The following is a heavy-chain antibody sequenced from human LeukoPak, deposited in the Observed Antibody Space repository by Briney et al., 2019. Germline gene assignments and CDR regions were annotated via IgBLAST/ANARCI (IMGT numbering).Heavy chain of an antibody. CDR2: IYYIGST. D-gene: IGHD3-10*01. CDR3: ARAYYYGSGSYGLDY. V-gene: IGHV4-59*01. CDR1: GGSIRTYY. J-gene: IGHJ4*02. Sequence: SETLSLTCTVSGGSIRTYYWSWIRQPPGKGLEWIGNIYYIGSTKYNPSLKSRVTISVDTSKNQFSLKLTSVTAADTAVYYCARAYYYGSGSYGLDYWGQGTLVTVSS.